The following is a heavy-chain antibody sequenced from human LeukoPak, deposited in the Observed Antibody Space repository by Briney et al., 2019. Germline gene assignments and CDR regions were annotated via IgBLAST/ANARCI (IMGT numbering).Heavy chain of an antibody. CDR1: GDSVSSNSAA. J-gene: IGHJ6*03. V-gene: IGHV6-1*01. D-gene: IGHD3-22*01. Sequence: SQTLSLTCAISGDSVSSNSAAWNWIRQSPSRGLEWLGRTYYRCKWYNDYAVSVKSRITINPDTSKNQFSLQLNSVTPEDTAVYYCAREGADYYDSSGYLHYYYYYMDVWGKGTTVTVSS. CDR2: TYYRCKWYN. CDR3: AREGADYYDSSGYLHYYYYYMDV.